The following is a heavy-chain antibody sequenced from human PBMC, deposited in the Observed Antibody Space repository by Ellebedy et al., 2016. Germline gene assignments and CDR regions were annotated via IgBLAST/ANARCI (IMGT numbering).Heavy chain of an antibody. J-gene: IGHJ4*02. D-gene: IGHD1-26*01. CDR2: INPSGGST. CDR3: ARIRHRGELLDENYFDY. Sequence: ASVKVSXXASGYTFTSYYMHWVRQAPGQGLEWMGIINPSGGSTSYAQKFQGRVTMTRDTSTSTVYMELSSLRSEDTAVYYCARIRHRGELLDENYFDYWGQGTLVTVSS. CDR1: GYTFTSYY. V-gene: IGHV1-46*03.